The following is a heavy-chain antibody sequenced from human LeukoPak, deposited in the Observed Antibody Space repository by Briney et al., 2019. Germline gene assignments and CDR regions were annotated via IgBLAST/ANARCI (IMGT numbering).Heavy chain of an antibody. CDR1: GGSFSGYY. CDR2: INHSGST. V-gene: IGHV4-34*01. J-gene: IGHJ3*02. D-gene: IGHD3-22*01. Sequence: PSETLSLTCAVYGGSFSGYYWSWIRQPPGKGLEWIGEINHSGSTNSNPSLKSRVTISVDTSKNQFSLKLNSVTAADTAVYYCAKSNGYGLIDIWGQGTMVTVSS. CDR3: AKSNGYGLIDI.